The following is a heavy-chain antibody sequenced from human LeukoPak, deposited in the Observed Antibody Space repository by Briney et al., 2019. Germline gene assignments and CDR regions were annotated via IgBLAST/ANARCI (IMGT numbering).Heavy chain of an antibody. Sequence: SETLSLACTVSGGSISSSSYYWDWIRQPPGKGLEWIGSVYYSGSTYYNPSLKSRVTMSVDTSKSQFSLRLSSVTAVDTAVYYCARIGPILGAAWVDYWGQGTLVIVPP. J-gene: IGHJ4*02. CDR2: VYYSGST. CDR1: GGSISSSSYY. D-gene: IGHD3-3*02. V-gene: IGHV4-39*07. CDR3: ARIGPILGAAWVDY.